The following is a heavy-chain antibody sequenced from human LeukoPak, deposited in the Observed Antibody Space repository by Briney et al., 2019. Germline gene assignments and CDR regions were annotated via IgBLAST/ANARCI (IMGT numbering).Heavy chain of an antibody. CDR1: GGTFSSYA. D-gene: IGHD2-21*02. V-gene: IGHV1-69*05. CDR3: ARESVAYCGGDCYAFDI. Sequence: GSSVKVSCKASGGTFSSYAISWVRQAPGQGLERMGGIIPIFGTANYAQKFQGRVTITTDESTSTAYMELSSLRSEDTAVYYCARESVAYCGGDCYAFDISRQGTMVTVSS. J-gene: IGHJ3*02. CDR2: IIPIFGTA.